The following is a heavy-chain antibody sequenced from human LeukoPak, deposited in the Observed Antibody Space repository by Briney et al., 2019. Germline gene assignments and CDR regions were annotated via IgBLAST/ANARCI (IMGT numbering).Heavy chain of an antibody. CDR3: AKDLFLGYFDI. V-gene: IGHV3-23*01. D-gene: IGHD2-21*01. J-gene: IGHJ2*01. CDR2: ISGSGGST. Sequence: GGPLRLSCAASGFTFNKSWMTWVRHAPGKGPDWVSAISGSGGSTYYAASVRGRFTNSRDNSKNTLYLQMNRLRAEDTAVYYCAKDLFLGYFDIWGRGTLVTVSS. CDR1: GFTFNKSW.